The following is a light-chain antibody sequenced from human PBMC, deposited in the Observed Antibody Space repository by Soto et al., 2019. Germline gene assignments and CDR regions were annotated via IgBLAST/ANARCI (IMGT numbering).Light chain of an antibody. V-gene: IGKV1-5*03. J-gene: IGKJ1*01. Sequence: DIQMTQFPSTLSASVGDRVTISCRASQNIGTSLAWYQQKPGKAPKLLIYKASILETGVPSRFWGSGSGSDFTLTLSSLQPDDFASYYCQQYHALPTFGQGTQVEIK. CDR1: QNIGTS. CDR2: KAS. CDR3: QQYHALPT.